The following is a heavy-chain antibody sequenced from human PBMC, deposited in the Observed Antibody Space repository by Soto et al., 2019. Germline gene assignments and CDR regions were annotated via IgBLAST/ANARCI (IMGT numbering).Heavy chain of an antibody. V-gene: IGHV4-38-2*02. Sequence: SETLSLTCAVSGYSISSGYYWGWIRQPPGKGLEWIGSIYHSGSTYYNPSLKSRVTISVDTSKNQFSLKLSSVTAADTAVYYCAREACSGTSCYLWWFDPWGQGTLVSVSS. CDR2: IYHSGST. J-gene: IGHJ5*02. CDR3: AREACSGTSCYLWWFDP. D-gene: IGHD2-2*01. CDR1: GYSISSGYY.